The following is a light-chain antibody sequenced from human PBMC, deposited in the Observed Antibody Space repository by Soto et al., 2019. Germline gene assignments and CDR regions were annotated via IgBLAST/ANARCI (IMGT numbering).Light chain of an antibody. CDR2: DAS. CDR3: QRYGSSPYT. V-gene: IGKV3-20*01. Sequence: EIVLTQSPGTLSLSPGERATLSCRASQSVSSSYLAWYQQKPGQAPRLLVYDASSKATGIPDRFSASGSGTDFTLTISRLEPVDFAVYYCQRYGSSPYTFGERTNLEIK. CDR1: QSVSSSY. J-gene: IGKJ2*01.